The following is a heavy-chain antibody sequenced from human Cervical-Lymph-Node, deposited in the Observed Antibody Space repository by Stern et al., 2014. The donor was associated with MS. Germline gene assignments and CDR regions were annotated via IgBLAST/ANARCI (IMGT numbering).Heavy chain of an antibody. Sequence: DQLVESGGGVVQPGRSLRLSCAASGFIFSSYGMHWVRQAPGKGLEWVALIWYDGSHKYYTDSVEGRFTISRDNSKNTLYLQLNSLRAEDTAVYYCARDRDFWSGYYYYGLDVWGQGTTVTVS. V-gene: IGHV3-33*01. D-gene: IGHD3-3*01. CDR3: ARDRDFWSGYYYYGLDV. CDR2: IWYDGSHK. CDR1: GFIFSSYG. J-gene: IGHJ6*02.